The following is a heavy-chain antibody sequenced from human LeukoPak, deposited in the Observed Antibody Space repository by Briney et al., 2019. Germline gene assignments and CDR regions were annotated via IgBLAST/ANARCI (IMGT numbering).Heavy chain of an antibody. J-gene: IGHJ4*02. Sequence: GASVKVSCKASGYTFTGYYMHWVRQAPGQGLEWMGRINPNSGGTNYAQKFQGRVTMTRDTSISTAYMELSRLRSDDTAVYYCARPGSGSYIPSSFDYWGQGTLVTVSS. CDR3: ARPGSGSYIPSSFDY. CDR2: INPNSGGT. V-gene: IGHV1-2*02. CDR1: GYTFTGYY. D-gene: IGHD3-10*01.